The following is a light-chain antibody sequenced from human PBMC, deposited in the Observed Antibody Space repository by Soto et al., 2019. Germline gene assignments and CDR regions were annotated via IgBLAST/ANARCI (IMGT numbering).Light chain of an antibody. V-gene: IGKV3-20*01. CDR3: QQYGRSPIT. J-gene: IGKJ5*01. Sequence: EIVLTQSPGTLSLSPGERATLSCRASQSVSSSYLAWYQQKPGQAPRLLIYGASSRATGIPDRFSGSGSGTDFTLTISRLEPEDFAGYYCQQYGRSPITFGQGTRLDIK. CDR2: GAS. CDR1: QSVSSSY.